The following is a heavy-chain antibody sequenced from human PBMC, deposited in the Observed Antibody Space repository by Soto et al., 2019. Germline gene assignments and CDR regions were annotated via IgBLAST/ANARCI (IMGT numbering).Heavy chain of an antibody. CDR2: IYYSGST. J-gene: IGHJ4*02. CDR1: GGSISSYY. CDR3: ARFPSLLSITDY. Sequence: SETLSLTCTVSGGSISSYYWSWIRQPPGKGLEWIGYIYYSGSTNYNPSLKSRVTISVDTSKNQFSLKLSSVTAADTAVYYCARFPSLLSITDYWGRGTLVTVSS. V-gene: IGHV4-59*01.